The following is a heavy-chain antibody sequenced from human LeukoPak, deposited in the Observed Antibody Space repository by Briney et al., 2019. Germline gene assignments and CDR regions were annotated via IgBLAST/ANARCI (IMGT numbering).Heavy chain of an antibody. CDR3: ARVPDGSSWYWFDP. CDR1: GYTFTSYG. CDR2: ISAYNGNT. Sequence: GASVKVSCKASGYTFTSYGISWVRQAPGQGLEWMGWISAYNGNTNYAQKLQGRVTMTTDTSTSTAYMELRSLRSDDTAVYYCARVPDGSSWYWFDPWGQGTLVTVSS. J-gene: IGHJ5*02. V-gene: IGHV1-18*01. D-gene: IGHD6-13*01.